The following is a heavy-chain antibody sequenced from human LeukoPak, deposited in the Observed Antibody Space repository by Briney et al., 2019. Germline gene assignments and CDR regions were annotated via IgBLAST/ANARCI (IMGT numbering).Heavy chain of an antibody. CDR1: GFTFSSYG. V-gene: IGHV3-33*01. J-gene: IGHJ4*02. CDR3: ARDPNYYDSSGCDY. Sequence: GGSLRLSCAASGFTFSSYGVHWVRQAPGKGLEWVAVIWYDGSNKYYADSVKGRFTISRDNSKNTLYLQMNSLRAEDTAVYYCARDPNYYDSSGCDYWGQGTLVTVSS. D-gene: IGHD3-22*01. CDR2: IWYDGSNK.